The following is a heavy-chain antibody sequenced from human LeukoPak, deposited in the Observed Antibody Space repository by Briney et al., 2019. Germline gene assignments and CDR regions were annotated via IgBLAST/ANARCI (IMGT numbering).Heavy chain of an antibody. CDR2: MSSDGIKT. CDR1: GFTFRTTG. Sequence: GGSLRLSCATSGFTFRTTGVHWVRRAPGMGLEWVALMSSDGIKTYYADSVKGRFTVSRDSSKDILYLQMNSLRDDDTAIYYCAKDHAGSGRAFEYWGQGTRVTVSS. CDR3: AKDHAGSGRAFEY. V-gene: IGHV3-30*04. D-gene: IGHD3-10*01. J-gene: IGHJ4*02.